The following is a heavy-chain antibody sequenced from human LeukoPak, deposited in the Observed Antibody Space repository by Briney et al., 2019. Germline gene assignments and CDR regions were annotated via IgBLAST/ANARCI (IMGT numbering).Heavy chain of an antibody. V-gene: IGHV3-48*01. CDR1: GFTFSSYS. CDR3: AGAYNWNPDY. Sequence: PGGSLRLSCAASGFTFSSYSMNWVRQAPGKGLQWVSYISTSSTIYYADSVKGRFTISRDNAKNSLYLQMNSLRAEDTAVYYCAGAYNWNPDYWGQGTLVTVSS. D-gene: IGHD1-20*01. J-gene: IGHJ4*02. CDR2: ISTSSTI.